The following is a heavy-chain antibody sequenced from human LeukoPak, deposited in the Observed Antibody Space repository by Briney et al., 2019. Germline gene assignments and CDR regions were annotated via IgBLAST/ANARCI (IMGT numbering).Heavy chain of an antibody. CDR1: GGSFSGYY. D-gene: IGHD2/OR15-2a*01. CDR3: ARDFVAYDY. J-gene: IGHJ4*02. Sequence: SETPSLTCAVYGGSFSGYYWSWIRQPPGKGLEWIGEINHSGSTNYNPSLKSRVTISVDTSKNQFSLKLSSVTAADTAVYYCARDFVAYDYWGQGTLVTVSS. V-gene: IGHV4-34*01. CDR2: INHSGST.